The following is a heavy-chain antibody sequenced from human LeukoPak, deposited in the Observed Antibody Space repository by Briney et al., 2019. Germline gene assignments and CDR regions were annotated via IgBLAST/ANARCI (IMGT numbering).Heavy chain of an antibody. D-gene: IGHD3-10*01. CDR1: GFTFSSYA. CDR2: ISGSGGRT. Sequence: GGTLSLSCATSGFTFSSYAMTWVRQAPGKGLQCVSGISGSGGRTYYADSVKGRFTISRDNSENTLYLQMNSLRAEDTAVYYCAKEKWKSGWFDPWGQGTLVTVSS. J-gene: IGHJ5*02. CDR3: AKEKWKSGWFDP. V-gene: IGHV3-23*01.